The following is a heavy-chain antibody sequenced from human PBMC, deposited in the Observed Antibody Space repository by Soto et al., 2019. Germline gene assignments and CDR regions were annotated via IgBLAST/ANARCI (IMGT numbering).Heavy chain of an antibody. D-gene: IGHD3-3*01. V-gene: IGHV3-23*01. CDR1: GFTFSSYA. CDR2: ISGSGGST. Sequence: GGSLRLSCAASGFTFSSYAMSWVRQAPGKGLEWVSAISGSGGSTYYADSVKGRFTISRDNSKNTLYLQMNSLRAEDTAVYYCAKGVLRFLEWWPRPEYYFDYWGQGTLVTVSS. J-gene: IGHJ4*02. CDR3: AKGVLRFLEWWPRPEYYFDY.